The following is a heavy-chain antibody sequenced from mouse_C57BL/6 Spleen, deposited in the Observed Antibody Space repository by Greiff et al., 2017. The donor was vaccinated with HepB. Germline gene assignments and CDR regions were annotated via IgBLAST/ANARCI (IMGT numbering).Heavy chain of an antibody. V-gene: IGHV5-6*01. J-gene: IGHJ2*01. CDR1: GFTFSSYG. Sequence: EVHLVESGGDLVKPGGSLKLSCAASGFTFSSYGMSWVRQTPDKRLEWVATISSGGSYTYYPDSVKGRFTISRDNAKNTLYLQMSSLKSEDTAMYYCARLDKGYYFDYWGQGTTLTVAS. CDR3: ARLDKGYYFDY. CDR2: ISSGGSYT.